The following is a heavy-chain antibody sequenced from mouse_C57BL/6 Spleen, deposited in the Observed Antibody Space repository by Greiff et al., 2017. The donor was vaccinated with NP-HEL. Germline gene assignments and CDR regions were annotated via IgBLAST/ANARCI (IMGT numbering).Heavy chain of an antibody. V-gene: IGHV5-6*01. CDR2: ISSGGSYT. CDR3: ARQGLLLRKAMDY. D-gene: IGHD1-1*01. Sequence: EVKLVESGGDLVKPGGSLKLSCAASGFTFSSYGMSWVRQTPDKRLEWVATISSGGSYTYYPDSVKGRFTISRDNAKNTLYLQMSSLKSEDTAMYYCARQGLLLRKAMDYWGQGTSVTVSS. CDR1: GFTFSSYG. J-gene: IGHJ4*01.